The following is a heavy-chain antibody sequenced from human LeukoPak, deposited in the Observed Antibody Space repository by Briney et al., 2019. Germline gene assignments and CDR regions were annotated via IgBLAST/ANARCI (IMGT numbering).Heavy chain of an antibody. CDR3: ARVPMTQQLEYYFDY. J-gene: IGHJ4*02. CDR2: IYHSGST. V-gene: IGHV4-38-2*02. D-gene: IGHD6-13*01. CDR1: GGSISSYY. Sequence: PSETLSLTCTVSGGSISSYYWGWIRQPPGKGLEWIGSIYHSGSTYYNPSLKSRVTISVDTSKNQFSLKLSSVTAADTAVYYCARVPMTQQLEYYFDYWGQGTLVTVSS.